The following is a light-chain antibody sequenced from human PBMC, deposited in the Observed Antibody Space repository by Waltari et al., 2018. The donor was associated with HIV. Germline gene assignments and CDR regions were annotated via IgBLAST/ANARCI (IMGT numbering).Light chain of an antibody. Sequence: SYELTQLPSVSVSPGQTARITCSGDALAKQYAYWYQQKPGQAPVLIISKYNERPSGTPERFSGSSSGTTVTLTISGVQAEDEADYYCQSADSGGTWDVVFGGGTKLTVL. CDR3: QSADSGGTWDVV. J-gene: IGLJ2*01. CDR2: KYN. CDR1: ALAKQY. V-gene: IGLV3-25*03.